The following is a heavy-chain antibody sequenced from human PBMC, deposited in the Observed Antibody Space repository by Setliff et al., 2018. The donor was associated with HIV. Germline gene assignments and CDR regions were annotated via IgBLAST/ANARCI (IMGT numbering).Heavy chain of an antibody. CDR2: IYYSGST. Sequence: SETLSLTCAVSGDSVSGYYWSWIRQPPGKGLEWIGYIYYSGSTYYNPSLKSRVTISVDTSKNQFSLKLSSVTAADTAVYYCASLNYYDSSGYYPHWGQGTLVTVSS. CDR1: GDSVSGYY. J-gene: IGHJ4*02. CDR3: ASLNYYDSSGYYPH. V-gene: IGHV4-30-4*08. D-gene: IGHD3-22*01.